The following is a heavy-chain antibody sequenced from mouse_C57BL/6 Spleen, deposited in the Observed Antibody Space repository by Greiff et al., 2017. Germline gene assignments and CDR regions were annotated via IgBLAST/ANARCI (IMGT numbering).Heavy chain of an antibody. CDR3: TRDYYGWYFEG. CDR1: GYTFTDYE. D-gene: IGHD1-1*01. Sequence: LVESGAELVRPGASVTLSCKASGYTFTDYEMHWVKQTPVHGLEWIGAIDPETGGTAYNQKFKGKAILTADKSSSTAYMELRSLTSEDAAVYYCTRDYYGWYFEGWGTGTTVTVSS. CDR2: IDPETGGT. J-gene: IGHJ1*03. V-gene: IGHV1-15*01.